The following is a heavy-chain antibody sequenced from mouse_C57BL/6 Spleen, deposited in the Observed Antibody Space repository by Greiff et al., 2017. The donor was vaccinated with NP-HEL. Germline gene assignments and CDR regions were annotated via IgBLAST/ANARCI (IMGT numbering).Heavy chain of an antibody. D-gene: IGHD3-1*01. CDR2: ISSGGSYT. CDR1: GFTFSSYG. CDR3: ARQLAGYFDY. J-gene: IGHJ2*01. Sequence: EVKVVESGGDLVKPGGSLKLSCAASGFTFSSYGMSWVRQTPDKRLEWVATISSGGSYTYYPDSVKGRFTISRDNAKNTLYLQMSSLKSEDTAMYYCARQLAGYFDYWGQGTTLTVSS. V-gene: IGHV5-6*01.